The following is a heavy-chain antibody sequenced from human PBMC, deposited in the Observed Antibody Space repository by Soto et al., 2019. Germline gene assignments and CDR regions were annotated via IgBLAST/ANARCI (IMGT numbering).Heavy chain of an antibody. CDR2: IIPIFGTA. CDR1: GGTFSSNA. J-gene: IGHJ6*02. D-gene: IGHD5-12*01. Sequence: QVQLVQSGAEVKKPGSSVKVSCKASGGTFSSNAMSWVRQAPEKGLEWMGGIIPIFGTANYAQKFQGRVTITADESTCTAYMELSSLRSEETAVYYCGVATMPGEVYYYGMDVWGQGTTVTVSS. CDR3: GVATMPGEVYYYGMDV. V-gene: IGHV1-69*12.